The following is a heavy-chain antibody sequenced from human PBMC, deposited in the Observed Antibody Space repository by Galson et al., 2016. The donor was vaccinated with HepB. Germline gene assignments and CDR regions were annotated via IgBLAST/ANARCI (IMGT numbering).Heavy chain of an antibody. D-gene: IGHD2-2*01. J-gene: IGHJ4*02. CDR1: GYTFVNYG. CDR2: ISPYNGGT. V-gene: IGHV1-18*01. CDR3: GRSDFCTTTSCYKDRLDY. Sequence: SVKVSCKASGYTFVNYGVTWVRQAPGQGLQWVGWISPYNGGTNFAQILQDRINMTTDTSTSTAFLEVRALTSDDTAVYYCGRSDFCTTTSCYKDRLDYWGQGTLVTVSS.